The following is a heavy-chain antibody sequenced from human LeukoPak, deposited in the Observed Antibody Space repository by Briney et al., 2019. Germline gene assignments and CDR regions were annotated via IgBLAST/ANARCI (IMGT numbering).Heavy chain of an antibody. D-gene: IGHD2-15*01. CDR1: GYTFTVYY. CDR2: INPNSGGT. J-gene: IGHJ4*02. CDR3: ARVRCSGGSCYTGFDY. Sequence: ASLRLSSTASGYTFTVYYMHWGRDAPGQGLGWMGWINPNSGGTNYTQKFQGRVTMTRDTSISTAYMELGRLRSDDTAVYYCARVRCSGGSCYTGFDYWGQGTLVTVSS. V-gene: IGHV1-2*02.